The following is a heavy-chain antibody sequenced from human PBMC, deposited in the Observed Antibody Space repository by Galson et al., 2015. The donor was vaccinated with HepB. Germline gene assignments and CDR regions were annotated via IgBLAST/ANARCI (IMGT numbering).Heavy chain of an antibody. CDR1: KYTFSDYY. D-gene: IGHD1-26*01. Sequence: SVKVSCKASKYTFSDYYIHWVRQAPGQGLEWMGWIFPNSGGTTYAQVFQGRVTLTSDTSINTAYMYLSSPTSDDTAVYYCARGRSKWELLRDYFDYWGQGTLVTVSS. CDR3: ARGRSKWELLRDYFDY. J-gene: IGHJ4*02. CDR2: IFPNSGGT. V-gene: IGHV1-2*02.